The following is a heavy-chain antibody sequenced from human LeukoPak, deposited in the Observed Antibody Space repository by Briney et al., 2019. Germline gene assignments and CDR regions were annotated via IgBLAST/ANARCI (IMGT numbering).Heavy chain of an antibody. CDR1: GGSFSGYY. Sequence: SETLSLTCAVYGGSFSGYYWSWIRQPPGKGQEWIGTIYYSGSTYYNPSLKSRVTISVDTSRNQFSLKLSSVTAADTAVYYCARVPGGWINWFDPWGQGTLVTVSS. J-gene: IGHJ5*02. CDR3: ARVPGGWINWFDP. V-gene: IGHV4-34*01. CDR2: IYYSGST. D-gene: IGHD6-19*01.